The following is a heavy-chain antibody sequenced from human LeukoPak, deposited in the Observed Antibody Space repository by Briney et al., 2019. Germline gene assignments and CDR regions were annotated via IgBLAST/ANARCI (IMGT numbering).Heavy chain of an antibody. J-gene: IGHJ6*02. CDR2: IYDSGIT. CDR1: GASIKTYY. Sequence: SETLSLTCTVSGASIKTYYWSWIRQPPGKGLEWIGWIYDSGITTYNPSLESRVTISIDTSKNPFSLKLSSVTAADTAMYYCARATNVGFFYYYGMDVWGQGTTVTVSS. D-gene: IGHD1-14*01. CDR3: ARATNVGFFYYYGMDV. V-gene: IGHV4-59*01.